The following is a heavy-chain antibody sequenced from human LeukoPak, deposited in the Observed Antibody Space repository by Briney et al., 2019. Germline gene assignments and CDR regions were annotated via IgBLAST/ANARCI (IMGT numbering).Heavy chain of an antibody. CDR3: ARGRVWPHRFPFTIFGVVRSGYYGMDV. D-gene: IGHD3-3*01. CDR1: GGSVYIGSLY. V-gene: IGHV4-61*01. Sequence: SETLSLTCTVSGGSVYIGSLYWSWIRQPPGKGLEWIGEINHSGSTNYNPSLKSRVTISVDTSKNQFSLKLSSVTAADTAVYYCARGRVWPHRFPFTIFGVVRSGYYGMDVWGQGTTVTVSS. J-gene: IGHJ6*02. CDR2: INHSGST.